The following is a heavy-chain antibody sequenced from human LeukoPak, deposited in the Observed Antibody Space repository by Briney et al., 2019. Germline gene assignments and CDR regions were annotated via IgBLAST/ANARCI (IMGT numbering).Heavy chain of an antibody. J-gene: IGHJ5*02. CDR1: GGSISSYY. Sequence: PSETLSLTCTVSGGSISSYYWSWIRQPPGKGLEWIGYIYTSGSTNYNPSLKSRVTISVDTSKNQFSLKLSSVTAADTAVYYCARLSLLYYDFWSGYSNWYDPWGRGTLVTVSS. CDR3: ARLSLLYYDFWSGYSNWYDP. D-gene: IGHD3-3*01. V-gene: IGHV4-4*09. CDR2: IYTSGST.